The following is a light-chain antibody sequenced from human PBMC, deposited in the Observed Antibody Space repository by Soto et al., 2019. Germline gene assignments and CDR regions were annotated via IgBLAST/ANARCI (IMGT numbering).Light chain of an antibody. V-gene: IGLV4-69*01. J-gene: IGLJ1*01. Sequence: QPVLTQSPSASASPGASVKLTCTLSSGHSSYAIAWHQQQPEKGPRYLMKLNSDGSHSKGDGIPDRFSGSSSGAERYLTISSLQSEDEADYYCQTWGTGIRVFGTGTKVTVL. CDR1: SGHSSYA. CDR2: LNSDGSH. CDR3: QTWGTGIRV.